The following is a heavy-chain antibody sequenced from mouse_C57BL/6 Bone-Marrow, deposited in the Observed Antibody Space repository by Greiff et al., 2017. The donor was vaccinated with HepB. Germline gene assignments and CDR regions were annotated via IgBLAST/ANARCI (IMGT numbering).Heavy chain of an antibody. J-gene: IGHJ4*01. CDR2: IWTGGGT. D-gene: IGHD2-1*01. CDR3: ARAGGYGNYVAMDY. V-gene: IGHV2-9-1*01. CDR1: GFSLTSYA. Sequence: VKLMESGPGLVAPSQSLSITCTVSGFSLTSYAISWVRQPPGKGLEWLGVIWTGGGTNYNSALKSRLSISKDNSKSQVFLKMNSLQTDDTARYYCARAGGYGNYVAMDYWGQGTSVTVSS.